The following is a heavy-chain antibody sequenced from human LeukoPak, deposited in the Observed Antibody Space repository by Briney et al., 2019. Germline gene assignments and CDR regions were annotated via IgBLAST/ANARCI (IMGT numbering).Heavy chain of an antibody. CDR2: IYYSGST. CDR3: ARDVVGANKGDYYMDV. D-gene: IGHD1-26*01. Sequence: SETLSLTCTVSGGSISSYYWSWIRQPPGKGLEWIGYIYYSGSTNYNPSLKSRVTISVDTSKNQFSLKLSSVTAADTAVYYCARDVVGANKGDYYMDVWGKGTTVTVSS. V-gene: IGHV4-59*01. CDR1: GGSISSYY. J-gene: IGHJ6*03.